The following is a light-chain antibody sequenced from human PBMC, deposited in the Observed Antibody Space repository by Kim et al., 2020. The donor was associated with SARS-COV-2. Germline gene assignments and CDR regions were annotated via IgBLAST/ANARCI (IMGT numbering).Light chain of an antibody. V-gene: IGKV3-20*01. CDR1: QSVSSDY. J-gene: IGKJ4*01. CDR3: QQYGRSPT. CDR2: GAS. Sequence: WSPGERATLSCRASQSVSSDYLMWYQQKPGQAPRLLIYGASNRATGIPDRFSGSGSGTDFNLIISRVEPEDFAVYYCQQYGRSPTFGGGTKVDIK.